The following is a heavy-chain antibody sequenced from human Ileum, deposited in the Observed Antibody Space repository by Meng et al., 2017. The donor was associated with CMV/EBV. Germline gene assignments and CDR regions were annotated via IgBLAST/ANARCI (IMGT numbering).Heavy chain of an antibody. V-gene: IGHV1-18*04. Sequence: QVHLLQSGAEVKKPXASVKISCKTSGYTFTDHNIGWVRQAPGQGLEWVGWISLGNGQTVYGHKVQGRVTVTTDTSTSTAYMELRSLRSDDTAMYYCARDVLGFDYWGQGTLVTVSS. CDR2: ISLGNGQT. CDR3: ARDVLGFDY. J-gene: IGHJ4*02. D-gene: IGHD1-26*01. CDR1: GYTFTDHN.